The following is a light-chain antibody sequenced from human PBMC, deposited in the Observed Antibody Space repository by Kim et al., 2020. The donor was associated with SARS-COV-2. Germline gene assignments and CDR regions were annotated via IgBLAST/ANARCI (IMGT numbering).Light chain of an antibody. CDR1: QDISRY. Sequence: DIQMTQSPSSLSASVGDRVTITCRASQDISRYLNWYQQKPGKAPKLLIYTASSLQSGVPSRFTGSGSETDSTLTISSLQPEDFATCYCQQTYSASRTFGQGTKVDIK. CDR2: TAS. V-gene: IGKV1-39*01. J-gene: IGKJ1*01. CDR3: QQTYSASRT.